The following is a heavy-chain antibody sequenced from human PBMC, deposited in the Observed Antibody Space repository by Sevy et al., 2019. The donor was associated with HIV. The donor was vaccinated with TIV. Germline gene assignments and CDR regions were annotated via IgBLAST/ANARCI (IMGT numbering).Heavy chain of an antibody. D-gene: IGHD3-22*01. J-gene: IGHJ6*02. Sequence: GGSLRLSCAASGFTVSDNYMAWVRLAPGKGLEWVSLIDSDGSAYYADSVKGRVTISRDNVKNTLYLQINALRAEDTGLYFCASDRYYDASGYYYYYYGMDVWGQGTTVTVSS. CDR1: GFTVSDNY. CDR3: ASDRYYDASGYYYYYYGMDV. V-gene: IGHV3-66*01. CDR2: IDSDGSA.